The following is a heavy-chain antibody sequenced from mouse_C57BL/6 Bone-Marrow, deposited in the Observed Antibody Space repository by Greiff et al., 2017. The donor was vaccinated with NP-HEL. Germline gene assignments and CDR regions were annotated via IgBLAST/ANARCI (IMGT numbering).Heavy chain of an antibody. CDR3: ARGGTYWYYFDY. J-gene: IGHJ2*01. Sequence: VQLQQSGAELVKPGASVKMSCKASGYTFTTYPIEWVKQNHGKSLEWIGNFHPYNDDTRYNEKFKNKATLTVEKSSSTVYLELSRLTSDDSSVYYCARGGTYWYYFDYWGQGTTLTVSS. V-gene: IGHV1-47*01. CDR1: GYTFTTYP. D-gene: IGHD5-1*01. CDR2: FHPYNDDT.